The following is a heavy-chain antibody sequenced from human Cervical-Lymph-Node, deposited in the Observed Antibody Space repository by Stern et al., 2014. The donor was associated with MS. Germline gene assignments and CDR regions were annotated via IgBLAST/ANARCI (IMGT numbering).Heavy chain of an antibody. Sequence: QVQLVQSGAEVKKPGSSVKVSCKASGGTISNYIIGWVRQAPGQGLEWIGGIIPMFGSANYAEKFQDRVTITADESTSTAYMDLSSLRSEDTAVYYCARATSDYIWGTYRFLDSWGQGTLVIVSS. D-gene: IGHD3-16*02. CDR1: GGTISNYI. CDR2: IIPMFGSA. CDR3: ARATSDYIWGTYRFLDS. J-gene: IGHJ4*02. V-gene: IGHV1-69*01.